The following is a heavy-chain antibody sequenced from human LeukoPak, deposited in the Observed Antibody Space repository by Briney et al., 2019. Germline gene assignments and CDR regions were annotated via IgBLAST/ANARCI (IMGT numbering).Heavy chain of an antibody. CDR1: GGSISSSSYY. CDR2: IYYSGST. Sequence: PSETLSLTCTVSGGSISSSSYYWGWIRQPPGKGLEWIGSIYYSGSTYYNPSLKSRVTISVDTSKNQFSLKLSSVTAADTAVYYCARESNSSGWKVNNWFDPWGQGTLVTVSS. J-gene: IGHJ5*02. CDR3: ARESNSSGWKVNNWFDP. V-gene: IGHV4-39*01. D-gene: IGHD6-19*01.